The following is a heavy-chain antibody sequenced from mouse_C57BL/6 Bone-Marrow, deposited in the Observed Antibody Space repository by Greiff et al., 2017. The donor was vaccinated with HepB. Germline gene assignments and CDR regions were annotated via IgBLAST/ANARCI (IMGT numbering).Heavy chain of an antibody. CDR3: AWLYYGSSYGAY. CDR2: IWGVGST. D-gene: IGHD1-1*01. V-gene: IGHV2-6*01. J-gene: IGHJ3*01. Sequence: VQRVVSGPGLVAPSQSLSITCTVSGFSLTSYGVDWVRQSPGKGLEWLGVIWGVGSTNYNSALKSRLSISKDNSKSQVFLKMNSLQTDDTAMYYCAWLYYGSSYGAYWGQGTLVTVSA. CDR1: GFSLTSYG.